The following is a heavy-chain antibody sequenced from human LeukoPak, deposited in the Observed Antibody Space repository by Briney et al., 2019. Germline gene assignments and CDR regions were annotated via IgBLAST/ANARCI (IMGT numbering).Heavy chain of an antibody. D-gene: IGHD3-22*01. Sequence: SETLSLACTVSGGSISSYYWSWIRQPPGKGLEWIGYIYYSGSTNYNPSLKSRVTISVDTSKNQFSLKLSSVTAADTAVYYCARVGYYYDSSGYYDWFDPWGQGTLVTVSS. CDR2: IYYSGST. CDR3: ARVGYYYDSSGYYDWFDP. CDR1: GGSISSYY. V-gene: IGHV4-59*01. J-gene: IGHJ5*02.